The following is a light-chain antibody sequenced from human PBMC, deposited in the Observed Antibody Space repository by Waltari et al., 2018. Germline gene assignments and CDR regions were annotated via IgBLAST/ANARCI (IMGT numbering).Light chain of an antibody. V-gene: IGLV2-8*01. CDR3: SSYAGSNILGV. J-gene: IGLJ2*01. CDR1: SSDVGGYNY. CDR2: EVS. Sequence: QSALTQPPSASGSPGQSVTISCTGTSSDVGGYNYVSWYQQHPGKAPKLMIYEVSKRRSGAPDRFSASKSGNTAALTISGRQAEDEADYYCSSYAGSNILGVFGGGTKLTVL.